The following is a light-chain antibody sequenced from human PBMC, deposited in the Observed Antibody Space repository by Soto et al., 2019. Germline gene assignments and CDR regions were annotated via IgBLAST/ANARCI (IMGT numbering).Light chain of an antibody. J-gene: IGLJ1*01. CDR2: EVS. CDR1: SNDVGDYNY. CDR3: SSYAGSSTLYV. Sequence: QSVLTQPPSASGSPGQSVTISCTGTSNDVGDYNYVSWYQQHPGKAPKLMIYEVSKRPSGVPGRFSGSKSGNTASLTVSGLQAEDEADYYCSSYAGSSTLYVVGTGTKVTV. V-gene: IGLV2-8*01.